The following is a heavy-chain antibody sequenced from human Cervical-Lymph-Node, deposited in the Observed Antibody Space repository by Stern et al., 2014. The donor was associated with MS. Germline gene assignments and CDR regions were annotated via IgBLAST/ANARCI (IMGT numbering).Heavy chain of an antibody. V-gene: IGHV3-33*01. CDR3: AREGGNTAEYFQH. Sequence: VQLVESGGGVVQPGRSLRLSCAASGFTFSSSGMHWVRQAPGKGLEWLASTWYDGSNKNYADPVKGRITISSSHSNKTLYLPMNSLRAEDTAVYYCAREGGNTAEYFQHWGQGTLVTVSS. CDR1: GFTFSSSG. CDR2: TWYDGSNK. J-gene: IGHJ1*01. D-gene: IGHD4-23*01.